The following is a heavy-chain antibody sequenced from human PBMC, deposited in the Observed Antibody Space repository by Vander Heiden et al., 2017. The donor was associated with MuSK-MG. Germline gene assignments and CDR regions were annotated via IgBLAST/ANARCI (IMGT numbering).Heavy chain of an antibody. J-gene: IGHJ4*02. CDR3: ARESNVDIVADC. CDR2: ISSSSSYT. Sequence: QVQLVESGGGLVKPGGSLRLSCAASGFTFSDYYMSWIRQAPGKGLEWVSYISSSSSYTNYADSVKGRFTISRDNAKNSLYLQMNSLRAEDTAVYYCARESNVDIVADCWGQGTLVTVSS. D-gene: IGHD5-12*01. V-gene: IGHV3-11*05. CDR1: GFTFSDYY.